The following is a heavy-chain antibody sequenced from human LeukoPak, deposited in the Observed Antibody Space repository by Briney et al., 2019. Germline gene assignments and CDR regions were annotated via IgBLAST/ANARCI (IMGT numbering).Heavy chain of an antibody. CDR1: GFTFSSCA. CDR3: AKEFFGSGNYFNGVFDS. Sequence: GGSLRLSCAASGFTFSSCAMSWVRQAPGKGLEWVSSIRGGGINIQYAVSVKGRFTISRDNSNNTLHLQMNSLRVEDTAVYYCAKEFFGSGNYFNGVFDSWGQGALVTVSS. CDR2: IRGGGINI. D-gene: IGHD3-10*01. V-gene: IGHV3-23*01. J-gene: IGHJ4*02.